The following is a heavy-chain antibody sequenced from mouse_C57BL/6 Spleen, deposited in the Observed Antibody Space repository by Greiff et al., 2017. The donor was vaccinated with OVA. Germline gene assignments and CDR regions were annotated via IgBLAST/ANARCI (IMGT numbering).Heavy chain of an antibody. CDR1: GFSLASYG. CDR2: IWSGGST. V-gene: IGHV2-2*01. D-gene: IGHD2-5*01. Sequence: QVQLKQSGPGLVQPSQSLSITCTVPGFSLASYGVHWVRQSPGKGLEWLGVIWSGGSTDYNAAFISRLSVSKDNSKSQVFFKMNSLQADDTAIYYCARRGNSNLGAMDYWGQGTSVTVSS. CDR3: ARRGNSNLGAMDY. J-gene: IGHJ4*01.